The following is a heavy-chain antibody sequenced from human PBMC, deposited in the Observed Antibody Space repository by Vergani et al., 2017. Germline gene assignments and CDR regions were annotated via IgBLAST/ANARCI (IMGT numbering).Heavy chain of an antibody. D-gene: IGHD2-2*01. J-gene: IGHJ5*02. Sequence: EVQLLQSGAEVKKPGATVKISCKVSGYTFIDYYMHWVRQAPGKGLEWMGLVDPEDGDRIYSDKFEGRVTITADTSTDTVYMELSNLRSEDTAVYYCARRGMGCSSTPCYAGHDFDPWGRGTLVIVSS. CDR1: GYTFIDYY. CDR2: VDPEDGDR. CDR3: ARRGMGCSSTPCYAGHDFDP. V-gene: IGHV1-69-2*01.